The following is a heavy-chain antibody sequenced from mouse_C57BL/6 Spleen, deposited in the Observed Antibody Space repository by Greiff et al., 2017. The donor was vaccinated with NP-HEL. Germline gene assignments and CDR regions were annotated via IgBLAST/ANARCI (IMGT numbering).Heavy chain of an antibody. CDR1: GYTFTSYW. CDR3: ARGGLLYYDYDVYYAMDY. CDR2: IYPGSGST. Sequence: VQLQQPGAELVKPGASVKMSCKASGYTFTSYWITWVKQRPGQGLEWIGDIYPGSGSTNYNEKFKSKATLTVDTSSSTAYMQLSSLTSEDSAVYYCARGGLLYYDYDVYYAMDYWGQGTSVTVSS. D-gene: IGHD2-4*01. V-gene: IGHV1-55*01. J-gene: IGHJ4*01.